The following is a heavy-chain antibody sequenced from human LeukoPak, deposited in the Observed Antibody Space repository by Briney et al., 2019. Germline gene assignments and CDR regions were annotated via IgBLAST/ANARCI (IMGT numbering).Heavy chain of an antibody. CDR2: ISSSSTTI. D-gene: IGHD3-10*01. CDR1: GFIFSSYS. Sequence: GGSLRLSCAASGFIFSSYSMKWVRQAPGKGLEGVSYISSSSTTIYYADSVKGRFTISRDNAKNSLYLQMNTLRAEDTAVYYCARDLVWFGEPKDYYNYMDVWGKGTTVTVSS. J-gene: IGHJ6*03. V-gene: IGHV3-48*01. CDR3: ARDLVWFGEPKDYYNYMDV.